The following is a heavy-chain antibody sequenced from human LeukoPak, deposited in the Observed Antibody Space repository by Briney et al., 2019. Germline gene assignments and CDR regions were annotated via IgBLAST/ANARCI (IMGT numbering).Heavy chain of an antibody. J-gene: IGHJ4*02. Sequence: SETLSLTCTVSGGSISSSSYYWGWIRQPPGKGLEWIGSIYYSGSTYYNPPLKSRVTISVDTSKNQFSLKLSSATAADTAVYYCARLNIGLERSIDYWGQGTLVTVSS. CDR2: IYYSGST. CDR1: GGSISSSSYY. D-gene: IGHD1-1*01. CDR3: ARLNIGLERSIDY. V-gene: IGHV4-39*07.